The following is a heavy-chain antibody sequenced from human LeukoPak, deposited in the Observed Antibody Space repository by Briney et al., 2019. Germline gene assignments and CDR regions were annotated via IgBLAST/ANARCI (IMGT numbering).Heavy chain of an antibody. J-gene: IGHJ5*02. CDR1: GFTFDDYA. CDR3: VQGRWFGELLS. V-gene: IGHV3-9*01. D-gene: IGHD3-10*01. Sequence: PGGSLRLSCTASGFTFDDYAMYWVRQAPGKGLEWVSGISWNSGSIAYADSVKGRFTISRDNAKNSLYLQMNSLRAEDTALYYCVQGRWFGELLSWGQGTLVSVSS. CDR2: ISWNSGSI.